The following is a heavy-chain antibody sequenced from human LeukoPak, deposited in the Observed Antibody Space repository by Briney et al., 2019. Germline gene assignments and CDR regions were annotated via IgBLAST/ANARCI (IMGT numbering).Heavy chain of an antibody. J-gene: IGHJ4*02. D-gene: IGHD4/OR15-4a*01. CDR3: ARLDGAPDY. Sequence: GGSLRLSCAASGFTFSTYTMIWVRQVRRAPGKGLEWVSSISSSTYIYYADSVKGRFTISRDNAKNSLYLQMNSLRAEDTAVYYCARLDGAPDYWGQGTLVTVSS. V-gene: IGHV3-21*01. CDR2: ISSSTYI. CDR1: GFTFSTYT.